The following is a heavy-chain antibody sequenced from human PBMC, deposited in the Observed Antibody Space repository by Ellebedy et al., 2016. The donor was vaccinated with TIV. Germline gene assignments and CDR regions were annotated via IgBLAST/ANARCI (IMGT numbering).Heavy chain of an antibody. Sequence: PGGSLRLSCAASGFTFSSYAMSWVRQAPGKGLEWVANIKQDGSERYYVASVEGRFIISRDNANNSLSLRINNPRDEDTAEYYCARSGSSSWYFDLWGRGTLVTVSS. J-gene: IGHJ2*01. CDR2: IKQDGSER. D-gene: IGHD1-1*01. V-gene: IGHV3-7*03. CDR3: ARSGSSSWYFDL. CDR1: GFTFSSYA.